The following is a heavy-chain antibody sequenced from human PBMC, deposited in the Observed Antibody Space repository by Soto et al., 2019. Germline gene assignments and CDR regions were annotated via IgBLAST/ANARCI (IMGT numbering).Heavy chain of an antibody. V-gene: IGHV1-18*01. J-gene: IGHJ6*03. Sequence: ASVKVSCKASGYTFTSYGISWVRQAPGQGLEWMGWIIAYNGNTNYAQKFQGRVTMTTDTSTKTVYMELRGLRHEDTAVYYCAKSLVFVDHAYMDVWGKGTTVTVSS. CDR3: AKSLVFVDHAYMDV. CDR2: IIAYNGNT. CDR1: GYTFTSYG. D-gene: IGHD2-21*01.